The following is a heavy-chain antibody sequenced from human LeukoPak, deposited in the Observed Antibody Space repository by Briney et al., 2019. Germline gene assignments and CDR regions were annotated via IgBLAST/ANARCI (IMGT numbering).Heavy chain of an antibody. CDR2: ISGSGGST. CDR3: ARVIRAAPGKGYFDY. Sequence: GGSLRLSCAASGFTFSSYWMSWVRQAPGKGLEWASSISGSGGSTYHADSVKGRFTISRDSSKNTLYLQMNSLRAEDTAIHYCARVIRAAPGKGYFDYWGQGTLVTVSS. V-gene: IGHV3-23*01. CDR1: GFTFSSYW. D-gene: IGHD6-13*01. J-gene: IGHJ4*02.